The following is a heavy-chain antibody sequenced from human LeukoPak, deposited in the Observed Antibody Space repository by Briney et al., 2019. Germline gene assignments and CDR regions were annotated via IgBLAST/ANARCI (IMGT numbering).Heavy chain of an antibody. V-gene: IGHV1-18*01. CDR2: ISAYNGNT. J-gene: IGHJ3*02. Sequence: GASVKVSCKASGYTFTSYGISWVRQAPGQGLEWMGWISAYNGNTNYAQKLQGRVTMTTDTSTSTAYMELRSLRSDDTAVYYCVRENSVDYFRGPFDPFDIWGQGTMVTVSS. D-gene: IGHD3-10*01. CDR3: VRENSVDYFRGPFDPFDI. CDR1: GYTFTSYG.